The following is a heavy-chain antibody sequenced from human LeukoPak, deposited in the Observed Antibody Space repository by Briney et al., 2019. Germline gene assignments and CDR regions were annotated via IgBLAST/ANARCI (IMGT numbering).Heavy chain of an antibody. CDR3: AAWTDRGYNF. CDR2: INPDGSQK. V-gene: IGHV3-7*01. J-gene: IGHJ4*02. Sequence: GGSLRLSCAASGFIFSHYWMSWVRQAPGKGLEWVANINPDGSQKRFVDSVMGRFTMSRDNAKNSLYLQMNSLRVEDTAVFYCAAWTDRGYNFWGQGTLVTVSS. CDR1: GFIFSHYW. D-gene: IGHD5-24*01.